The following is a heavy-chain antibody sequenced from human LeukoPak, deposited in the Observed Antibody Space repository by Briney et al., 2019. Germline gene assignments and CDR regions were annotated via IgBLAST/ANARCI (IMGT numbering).Heavy chain of an antibody. CDR3: TRAHYDILTGYYSRYYYYGMDV. Sequence: GRSLRLSCTASGFTFGDYAMSWVRQAPGKGLEWVGSIRSKAYGGTTEYAASVKGRFTISRDDSKSIAYLQMNSLKTEDTAVYYCTRAHYDILTGYYSRYYYYGMDVWGKGTTVTVSS. CDR2: IRSKAYGGTT. J-gene: IGHJ6*04. CDR1: GFTFGDYA. D-gene: IGHD3-9*01. V-gene: IGHV3-49*04.